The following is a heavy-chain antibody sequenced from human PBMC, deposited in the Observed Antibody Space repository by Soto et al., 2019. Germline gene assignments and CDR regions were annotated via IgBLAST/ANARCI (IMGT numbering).Heavy chain of an antibody. Sequence: DVQVVESGGGLVKPGGSLRLSCAASGFAVSNAWMNWVRQAPGKGLEWVGRIKNKNDGGKTDYAAPVKGRIIISRDDSRNTLYLQMNSLETEDTAVYFCRTVVVEWLRDYWGQGTLVTVSS. V-gene: IGHV3-15*07. D-gene: IGHD3-22*01. CDR3: RTVVVEWLRDY. CDR1: GFAVSNAW. J-gene: IGHJ4*02. CDR2: IKNKNDGGKT.